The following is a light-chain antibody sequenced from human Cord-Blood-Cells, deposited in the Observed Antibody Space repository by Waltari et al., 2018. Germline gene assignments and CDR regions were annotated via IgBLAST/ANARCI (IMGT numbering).Light chain of an antibody. Sequence: QSVLTQPPSVSEAPRQRVTISCSGSSYNIGTNAVNWYQQLPGKAPKLLIYYDDLLPSGVSDRFSGSKSGTSASLAISGLQSEDEADYYCAAWDDSLNGWVFGGGTKLTVL. V-gene: IGLV1-36*01. CDR2: YDD. J-gene: IGLJ3*02. CDR3: AAWDDSLNGWV. CDR1: SYNIGTNA.